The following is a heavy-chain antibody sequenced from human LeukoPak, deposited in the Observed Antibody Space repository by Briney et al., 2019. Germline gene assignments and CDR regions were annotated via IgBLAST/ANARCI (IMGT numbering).Heavy chain of an antibody. CDR2: IYYSGNT. CDR3: ARNVVVNDAFDI. CDR1: GVSISSSNSY. D-gene: IGHD2-15*01. Sequence: SETLSLTCTVSGVSISSSNSYWGWIRQPPGKGLEWIGSIYYSGNTYYNASLKSQVSISIDTSKNQFSLKLSSVTAADTAVYYCARNVVVNDAFDIWGQGTMVTVSS. V-gene: IGHV4-39*01. J-gene: IGHJ3*02.